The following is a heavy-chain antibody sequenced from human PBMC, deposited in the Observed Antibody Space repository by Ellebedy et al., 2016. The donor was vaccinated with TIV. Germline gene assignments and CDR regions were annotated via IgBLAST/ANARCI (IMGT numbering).Heavy chain of an antibody. D-gene: IGHD1-26*01. J-gene: IGHJ4*02. CDR1: GFIFSDYG. V-gene: IGHV3-30-3*01. CDR3: VRGGGYSFDY. Sequence: GGSLRLXXAAPGFIFSDYGMQWVRQAPGKGLDWVSVISYDGSTEYYADSVKGRFTISRDNSKNMVYLQMNSLRVEDTALYYCVRGGGYSFDYWGQGVLVTVSS. CDR2: ISYDGSTE.